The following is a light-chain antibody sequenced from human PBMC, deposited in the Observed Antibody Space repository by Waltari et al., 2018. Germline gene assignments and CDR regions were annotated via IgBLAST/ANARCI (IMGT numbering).Light chain of an antibody. V-gene: IGKV1-27*01. Sequence: DIQMTQSPSYVCLSVGDRVTISCRASQGISNSLVWYQQKPGKPPQLLVLGASALHSGVPPRFSGSGSGTDFTLNITNLQPDDVGTYFCQNYYNAPLTFGGGTKVE. J-gene: IGKJ4*01. CDR2: GAS. CDR3: QNYYNAPLT. CDR1: QGISNS.